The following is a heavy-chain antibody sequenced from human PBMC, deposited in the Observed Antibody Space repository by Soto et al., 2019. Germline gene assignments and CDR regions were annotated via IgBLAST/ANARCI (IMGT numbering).Heavy chain of an antibody. D-gene: IGHD2-2*01. CDR1: GYTFTSYG. Sequence: ASVKVSCKASGYTFTSYGISWVRQAPGQGLEWMGWISAYNGNTNYAQKLQGRVTMTTDTSTSTAYMELRSLRSDDTAVYYCARVRVDCSSTSCKNPYYYYGMDVWGQGTTVTVS. CDR3: ARVRVDCSSTSCKNPYYYYGMDV. J-gene: IGHJ6*02. V-gene: IGHV1-18*01. CDR2: ISAYNGNT.